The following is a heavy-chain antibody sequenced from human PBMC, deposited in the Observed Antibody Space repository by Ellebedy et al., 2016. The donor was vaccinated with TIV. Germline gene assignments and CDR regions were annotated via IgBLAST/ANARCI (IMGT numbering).Heavy chain of an antibody. V-gene: IGHV4-61*01. CDR1: GGSVSSATYY. D-gene: IGHD2-15*01. CDR2: VYDSGST. J-gene: IGHJ4*02. Sequence: MPSETLSLTCTVSGGSVSSATYYWSWIRQPPGKGLEWIGYVYDSGSTNYNPSLKSRVTISVDTSKNQFSLKLSSVTAADTAVYYCARLLTLGQCIGGSCYFFDYWGQGILVTVSS. CDR3: ARLLTLGQCIGGSCYFFDY.